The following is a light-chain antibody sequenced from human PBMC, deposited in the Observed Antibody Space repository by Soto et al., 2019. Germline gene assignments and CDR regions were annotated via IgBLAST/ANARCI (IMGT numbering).Light chain of an antibody. CDR1: SSDVGNYNS. Sequence: QSALTQPRSVSGSPGQSVTMSCTGASSDVGNYNSVSWYQQHPGKAPKLIIYDVRKRPSGAPDRFSGSKSGNTASLTISGLQAEDEADYFCCSYAGSHTYVFGTGTKLTVL. CDR2: DVR. J-gene: IGLJ1*01. CDR3: CSYAGSHTYV. V-gene: IGLV2-11*01.